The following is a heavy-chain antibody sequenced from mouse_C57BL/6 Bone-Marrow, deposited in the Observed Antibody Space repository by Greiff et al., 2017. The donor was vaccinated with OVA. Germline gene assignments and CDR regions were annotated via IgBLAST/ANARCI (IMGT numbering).Heavy chain of an antibody. D-gene: IGHD3-2*02. V-gene: IGHV1-69*01. CDR1: GYTFTRYW. J-gene: IGHJ2*01. CDR2: IDPSASYT. Sequence: VQLQQPGAELVMPGASVTLSCNASGYTFTRYWMHWVKQRPGQGLEWIGEIDPSASYTNYNQKFKGKSTLTVDKSTGTAYMQLSSLTSEDSAVDNCARRSSGDVGYFDDWGQGTTLTVSA. CDR3: ARRSSGDVGYFDD.